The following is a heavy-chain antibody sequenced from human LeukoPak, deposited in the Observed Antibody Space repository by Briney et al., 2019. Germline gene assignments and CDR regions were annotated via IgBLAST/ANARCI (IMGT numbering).Heavy chain of an antibody. D-gene: IGHD3-3*01. Sequence: KPSETLSLTCAVYGGSFSGYYWSWIRRPPGKGLEWIGEINHSGSTNYNPSLKSRVTISVDTSKNQFSLKLSSVTAADTAVHYCARGRTTSKRFLEWQASCYFDYWGQGTLVTVSS. J-gene: IGHJ4*02. CDR3: ARGRTTSKRFLEWQASCYFDY. CDR2: INHSGST. CDR1: GGSFSGYY. V-gene: IGHV4-34*01.